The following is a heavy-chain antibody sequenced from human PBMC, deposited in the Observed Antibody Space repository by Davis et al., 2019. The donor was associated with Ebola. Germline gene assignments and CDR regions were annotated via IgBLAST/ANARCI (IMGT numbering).Heavy chain of an antibody. CDR2: INRDGTTT. CDR1: GFDFTKSW. D-gene: IGHD2-15*01. V-gene: IGHV3-74*01. CDR3: AREIESGSCCFIDD. J-gene: IGHJ4*02. Sequence: HTGGSLRLSCAASGFDFTKSWMSWVRQRPGEGLVWVSHINRDGTTTNYADSVKGRFTISRDNRKNSLYLEMNSLRVEDTAVYYCAREIESGSCCFIDDWGQGTLVTVSS.